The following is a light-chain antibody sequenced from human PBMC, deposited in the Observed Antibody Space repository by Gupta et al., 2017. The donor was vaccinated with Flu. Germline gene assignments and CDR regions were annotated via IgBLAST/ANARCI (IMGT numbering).Light chain of an antibody. CDR1: QSVSRD. V-gene: IGKV3-11*01. J-gene: IGKJ4*01. Sequence: EIVLTQSPATLSLSPGERATLSCRASQSVSRDLAWYQLKPGQAPRLLINDASNRATDTPARFSGIGSGTYFTLTISSLEFGDSAVYYCQQRRAWPLTFGGGTKVEIK. CDR3: QQRRAWPLT. CDR2: DAS.